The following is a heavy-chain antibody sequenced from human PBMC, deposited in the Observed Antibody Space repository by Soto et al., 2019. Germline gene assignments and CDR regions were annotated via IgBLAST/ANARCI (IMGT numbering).Heavy chain of an antibody. CDR3: ARRCSSTTCNFASSLDY. D-gene: IGHD2-2*01. CDR2: IYPGDSTT. J-gene: IGHJ4*02. V-gene: IGHV5-51*03. CDR1: GYSFTSYW. Sequence: EMQLVQSGAEVKKPGESLKISCKGSGYSFTSYWLGWVRQMPGKGLEWLGIIYPGDSTTRYSPSFQGQVTISADKSISTAYLQWSSLEAADTAMYYCARRCSSTTCNFASSLDYWGQGTLVTVSS.